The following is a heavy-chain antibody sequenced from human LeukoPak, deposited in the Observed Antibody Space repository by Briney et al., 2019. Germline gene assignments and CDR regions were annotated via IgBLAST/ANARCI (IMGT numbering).Heavy chain of an antibody. Sequence: GGSLRLSCAASGFTYSSYSMNWVRQAPGKGLEWVSSISSSSSYIYYADSVKGRFTISRDNAKNSLYLQMNSLRAEDTAVYYCARVMFGKSLFDYWGQGTLVTVSS. D-gene: IGHD3-10*02. V-gene: IGHV3-21*01. CDR3: ARVMFGKSLFDY. J-gene: IGHJ4*02. CDR1: GFTYSSYS. CDR2: ISSSSSYI.